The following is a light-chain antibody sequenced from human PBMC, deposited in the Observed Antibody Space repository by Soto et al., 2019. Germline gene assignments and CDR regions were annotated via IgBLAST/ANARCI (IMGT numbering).Light chain of an antibody. V-gene: IGKV4-1*01. CDR3: QQYYSTPPT. J-gene: IGKJ1*01. CDR2: WAS. CDR1: QRILYNSNNKKY. Sequence: DIVMTQSPDSLAVSLGERATINCKSSQRILYNSNNKKYLAWYQQKPGQPPKLLIYWASTRESGVPDRFSGSGSGTEFTLTISSLQAEDVAVYHCQQYYSTPPTFGQGTTVEIK.